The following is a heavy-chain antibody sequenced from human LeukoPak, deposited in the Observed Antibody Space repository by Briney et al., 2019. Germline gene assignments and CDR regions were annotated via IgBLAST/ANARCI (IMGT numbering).Heavy chain of an antibody. CDR1: GGSFSGYY. CDR3: AREGGSYRFLDN. CDR2: INHSGST. V-gene: IGHV4-34*01. Sequence: SETLSLTCAVYGGSFSGYYWSWIRQPPGKGLEWIGEINHSGSTNYNPSLKSRVTMSVDTSKNQVSLNLTSVTAADTAVYYCAREGGSYRFLDNWGQGTLVTVSS. D-gene: IGHD1-26*01. J-gene: IGHJ4*02.